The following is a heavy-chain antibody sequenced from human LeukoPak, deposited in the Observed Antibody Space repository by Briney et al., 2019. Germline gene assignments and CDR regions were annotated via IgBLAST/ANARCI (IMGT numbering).Heavy chain of an antibody. CDR3: AKVRNSGRYWFDY. CDR1: GFTFSSYG. D-gene: IGHD1-26*01. Sequence: GGSLRLSCAASGFTFSSYGMHWVRQAPGKGLEWVAVISYDGSNKYYADSVKGRFTISRDNSKNTLYLQTNSLRAEDTAVYYCAKVRNSGRYWFDYWGQGTLVTVSS. V-gene: IGHV3-30*18. J-gene: IGHJ4*02. CDR2: ISYDGSNK.